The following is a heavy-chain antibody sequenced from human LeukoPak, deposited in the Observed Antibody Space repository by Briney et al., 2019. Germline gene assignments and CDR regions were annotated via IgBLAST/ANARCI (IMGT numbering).Heavy chain of an antibody. CDR2: INPSGGST. V-gene: IGHV1-46*01. Sequence: ASVKVSCKASGYTFTSYYMHWVRQAPGQGLEWMGIINPSGGSTSYAQKFQGRVTVTRDTSTSTVYMELSSLRSEDTAVYYCSVRSAGTQIKYYFDYWGQGTLVTVSS. D-gene: IGHD6-13*01. CDR3: SVRSAGTQIKYYFDY. J-gene: IGHJ4*02. CDR1: GYTFTSYY.